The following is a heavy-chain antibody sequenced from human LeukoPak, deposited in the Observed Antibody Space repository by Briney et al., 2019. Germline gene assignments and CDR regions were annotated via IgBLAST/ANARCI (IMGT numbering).Heavy chain of an antibody. D-gene: IGHD1-26*01. J-gene: IGHJ5*02. V-gene: IGHV3-23*01. CDR1: GFAVSSNY. Sequence: PGGSLRLSCAASGFAVSSNYMSWVRQAPGKGLEWVSAISGSGGSTYYADSVKGRFTISRDNSKNTLYLQMNSLRAEDTAVYYCAKTFKWDLNWFDPWGQGTLVTVSS. CDR2: ISGSGGST. CDR3: AKTFKWDLNWFDP.